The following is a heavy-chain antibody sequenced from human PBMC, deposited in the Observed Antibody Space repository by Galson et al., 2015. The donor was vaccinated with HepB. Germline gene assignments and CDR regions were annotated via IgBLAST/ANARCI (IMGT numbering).Heavy chain of an antibody. D-gene: IGHD5-18*01. J-gene: IGHJ6*02. CDR1: GGSFSGYY. CDR3: ARGWLWPPPGYGMDV. CDR2: INHSGST. Sequence: TLSLTCAVYGGSFSGYYWSWIRQPPGKGLEWIGEINHSGSTNYNPSLKSRVTISVDTSKNQFSLKLSSVTAADTAVYYCARGWLWPPPGYGMDVWGQGTTVTVSS. V-gene: IGHV4-34*01.